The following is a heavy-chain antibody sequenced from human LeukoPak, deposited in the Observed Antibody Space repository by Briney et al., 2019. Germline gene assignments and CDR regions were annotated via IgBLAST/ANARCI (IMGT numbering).Heavy chain of an antibody. CDR1: GSTFTGYY. J-gene: IGHJ4*02. V-gene: IGHV1-46*01. D-gene: IGHD6-19*01. Sequence: ASVKVSCKASGSTFTGYYIHWVRQAPGQGLEWMGKINPSGGSTSYAQKFQGRVTMTRDTSTSTVYMELSSLRSEDTAVYYCAREIAVAGTYFDYWGQGTLVTVSS. CDR2: INPSGGST. CDR3: AREIAVAGTYFDY.